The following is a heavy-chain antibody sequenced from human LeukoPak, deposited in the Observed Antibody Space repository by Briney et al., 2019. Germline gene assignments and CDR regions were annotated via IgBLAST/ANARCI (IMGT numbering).Heavy chain of an antibody. CDR2: INHYEST. D-gene: IGHD3-10*01. CDR3: ARENYYGSGTFYSHHGMDV. Sequence: SETLSPTCAVYGGSFSGYHWSWIRQPPRKGLEWIGEINHYESTNYNPSLKSRATISVDTSKNQFSLKLSSVTAADTAVYYCARENYYGSGTFYSHHGMDVWGQGTTVTVSS. V-gene: IGHV4-34*01. CDR1: GGSFSGYH. J-gene: IGHJ6*02.